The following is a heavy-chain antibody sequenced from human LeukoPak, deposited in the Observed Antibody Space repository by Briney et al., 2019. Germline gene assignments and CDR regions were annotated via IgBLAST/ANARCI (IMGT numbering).Heavy chain of an antibody. J-gene: IGHJ4*02. V-gene: IGHV3-11*01. Sequence: PGGSLRLSCAASGFTFSDYYMSWIRQAPGKGLEWVSYSSGSSIYYADFVKGRFTISRDNAKNSVYLQMNGLRAEDTAVYYCAREGSSSWYVDYWGQGTLVTVSS. CDR3: AREGSSSWYVDY. CDR1: GFTFSDYY. CDR2: SSGSSI. D-gene: IGHD6-13*01.